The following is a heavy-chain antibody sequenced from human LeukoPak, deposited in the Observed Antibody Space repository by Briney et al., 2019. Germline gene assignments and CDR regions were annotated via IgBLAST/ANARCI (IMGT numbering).Heavy chain of an antibody. V-gene: IGHV4-59*01. D-gene: IGHD3-10*01. CDR2: IYYSGST. CDR1: GGSISSYY. CDR3: ARTGTRGNWFDP. J-gene: IGHJ5*02. Sequence: SETLSLTCTVSGGSISSYYWSWIRQPPGKGLEWIGYIYYSGSTNYNPSLKSRVTISVDTSKNQFSLKLSSVTAADTAVYYCARTGTRGNWFDPWGQGTLVTVSS.